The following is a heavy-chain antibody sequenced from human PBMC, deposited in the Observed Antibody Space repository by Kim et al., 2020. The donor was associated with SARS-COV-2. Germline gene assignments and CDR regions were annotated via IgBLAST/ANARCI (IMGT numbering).Heavy chain of an antibody. D-gene: IGHD5-18*01. Sequence: ASVKVSCKASGDRFTSYALNWVRQAPGQGLEWMGWINTNTGNPTYAQGFTGRFVFSLDTSFRTTYLQISSLKAEDSAVYYCADTSVGPRLMDVWGQETTVIVSS. J-gene: IGHJ6*02. CDR3: ADTSVGPRLMDV. V-gene: IGHV7-4-1*02. CDR1: GDRFTSYA. CDR2: INTNTGNP.